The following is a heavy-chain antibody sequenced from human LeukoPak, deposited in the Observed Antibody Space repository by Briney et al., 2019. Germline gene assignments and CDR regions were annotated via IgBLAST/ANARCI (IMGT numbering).Heavy chain of an antibody. D-gene: IGHD1-26*01. CDR3: AKDELGSGSYDAFDI. V-gene: IGHV3-23*01. Sequence: GGSLRLSCAASGFTFSSYGMSWVRQAPGKGLEWVSAISGSGGSTYYADSVKGRLTISRDNSKNTLYLQMNSLRAEDTAVYYCAKDELGSGSYDAFDIWGQGTMVTVSS. J-gene: IGHJ3*02. CDR1: GFTFSSYG. CDR2: ISGSGGST.